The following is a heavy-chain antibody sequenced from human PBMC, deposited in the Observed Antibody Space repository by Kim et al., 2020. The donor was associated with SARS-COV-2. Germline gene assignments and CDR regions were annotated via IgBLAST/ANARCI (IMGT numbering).Heavy chain of an antibody. J-gene: IGHJ6*02. CDR3: ARASLRIWYYYGMDV. V-gene: IGHV1-46*01. D-gene: IGHD3-10*01. CDR1: GYTFTSYY. CDR2: INPSGGST. Sequence: ASVKVSCKASGYTFTSYYMHWVRQAPGQGLEWMGIINPSGGSTSYAQKFQGRVTMTRDTSTSTVYMELSSLRSEDTAVYYCARASLRIWYYYGMDVWGQGTTVTVSS.